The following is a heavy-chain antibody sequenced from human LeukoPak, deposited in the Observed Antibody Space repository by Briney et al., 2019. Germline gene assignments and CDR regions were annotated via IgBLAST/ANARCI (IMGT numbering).Heavy chain of an antibody. CDR2: IYYSGST. D-gene: IGHD6-19*01. V-gene: IGHV4-39*01. J-gene: IGHJ5*02. CDR3: ARHEYRVAVPGMGWFDP. Sequence: SETLSLTCTVSGGSISSSSYYWGWIRQPPGKGLEWIGSIYYSGSTYYNPSLKSRVTISVDTSKNQFSLKLSSVTAADTAVYYCARHEYRVAVPGMGWFDPWGQGTLVTVSS. CDR1: GGSISSSSYY.